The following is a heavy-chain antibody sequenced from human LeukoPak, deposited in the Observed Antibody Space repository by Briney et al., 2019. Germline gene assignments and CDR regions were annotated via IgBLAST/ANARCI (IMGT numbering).Heavy chain of an antibody. CDR3: ARVGRRDGYIQNWFDP. J-gene: IGHJ5*02. D-gene: IGHD5-24*01. CDR2: MNPNSGNT. CDR1: GYTFTSYD. Sequence: ASVRVSCKASGYTFTSYDINWVRQATGQGLEWMGWMNPNSGNTSYAQKFQGRVTMTRNTSISTAYMELSSLRSEDTAVYYCARVGRRDGYIQNWFDPWGQGTLVTVSS. V-gene: IGHV1-8*01.